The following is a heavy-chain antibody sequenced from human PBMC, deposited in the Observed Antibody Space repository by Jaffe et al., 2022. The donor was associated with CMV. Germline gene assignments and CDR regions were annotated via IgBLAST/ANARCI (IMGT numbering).Heavy chain of an antibody. CDR1: GFTFSSYW. V-gene: IGHV3-74*01. CDR2: INSDGSST. CDR3: ARGWMVTHYYYYYMDV. J-gene: IGHJ6*03. D-gene: IGHD6-19*01. Sequence: EVQLVESGGGLVQPGGSLRLSCAASGFTFSSYWMHWVRQAPGKGLVWVSRINSDGSSTSYADSVKGRFTISRDNAKNTLYLQMNSLRAEDTAVYYCARGWMVTHYYYYYMDVWGKGTTVTVSS.